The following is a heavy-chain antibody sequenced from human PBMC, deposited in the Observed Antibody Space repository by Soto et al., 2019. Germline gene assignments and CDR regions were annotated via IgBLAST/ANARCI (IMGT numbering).Heavy chain of an antibody. CDR2: INTGSGYT. Sequence: QVHLVQSGAEVKKPGSSVRVSCKTSGYTFSNYAISWVRQAPGQGLEWMGWINTGSGYTNYARDRVTMTKDAATYTAYLEVTSLRSDDTAIYYCARDRVYTGGSDADYWSQGTLVTVSS. CDR1: GYTFSNYA. V-gene: IGHV1-18*01. J-gene: IGHJ4*02. CDR3: ARDRVYTGGSDADY. D-gene: IGHD2-8*02.